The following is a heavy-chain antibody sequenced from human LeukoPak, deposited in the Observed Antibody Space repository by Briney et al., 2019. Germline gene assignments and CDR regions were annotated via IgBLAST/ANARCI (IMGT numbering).Heavy chain of an antibody. CDR3: AKDLEPTAAGQIDY. D-gene: IGHD6-13*01. J-gene: IGHJ4*02. CDR1: GFTFSSYA. V-gene: IGHV3-23*01. Sequence: GGSLRRSCAGSGFTFSSYARRWVGQAQGKGLEGGSAISGSGGSTYYADSVKGRFPISRDNSTNTLYLQMNSLRAEDTAVYYCAKDLEPTAAGQIDYWGQGTLVTVSS. CDR2: ISGSGGST.